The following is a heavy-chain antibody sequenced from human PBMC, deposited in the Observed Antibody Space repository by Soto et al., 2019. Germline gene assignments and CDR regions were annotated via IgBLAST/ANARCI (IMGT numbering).Heavy chain of an antibody. V-gene: IGHV3-23*01. J-gene: IGHJ4*02. CDR2: ISGSGEST. CDR1: GFTFSNYA. CDR3: AKGGGSCCFDC. Sequence: GGSLRLSCAAYGFTFSNYAMSWVRQAPGKGLEWVSAISGSGESTFYGDYVKGRFAVSRDNSKNTLYLQMNSLGVEDTAEYYCAKGGGSCCFDCWGQGTLVTVSS. D-gene: IGHD2-15*01.